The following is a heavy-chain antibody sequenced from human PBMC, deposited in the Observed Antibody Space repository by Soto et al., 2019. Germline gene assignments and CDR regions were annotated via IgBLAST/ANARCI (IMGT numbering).Heavy chain of an antibody. D-gene: IGHD2-21*01. CDR2: IYYSGST. Sequence: SETLSLTCTVSGGSISSSSYYWGWIRQPPGKGLEWIGSIYYSGSTYYNPSLKSRVTISVDTSKNQFSLKLSSVTAADTAVYYCARPGGYSDYYYYGMDVWGQGTTVTVSS. J-gene: IGHJ6*02. CDR1: GGSISSSSYY. CDR3: ARPGGYSDYYYYGMDV. V-gene: IGHV4-39*01.